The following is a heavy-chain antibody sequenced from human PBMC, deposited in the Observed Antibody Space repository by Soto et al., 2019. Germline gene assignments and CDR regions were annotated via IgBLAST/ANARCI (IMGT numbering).Heavy chain of an antibody. V-gene: IGHV3-15*01. J-gene: IGHJ3*02. D-gene: IGHD3-16*01. CDR3: TTYYYDSYAFDI. CDR1: GFTFSNAW. Sequence: GGSLRLSCAASGFTFSNAWMSWVRQAPGKGLEWVGRIKSKTDGGKTDYAAPVKGRFTISRDDSKNTLYLQMNSLKTEDTAVYYCTTYYYDSYAFDIWGQGTMVTVSS. CDR2: IKSKTDGGKT.